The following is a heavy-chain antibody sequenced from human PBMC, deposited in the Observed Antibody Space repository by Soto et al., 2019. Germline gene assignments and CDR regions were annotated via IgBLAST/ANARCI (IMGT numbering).Heavy chain of an antibody. D-gene: IGHD6-19*01. CDR2: IIPVFGRP. CDR1: GGTFSSFG. CDR3: AKGRGSGWAWYFDN. V-gene: IGHV1-69*01. Sequence: QVQLVQSGAELKKPGSSVKVSCKASGGTFSSFGISWVRQAPGQGLEWMGGIIPVFGRPNYAQRFRGRLTITADESTNTGYMELIDLRSEDTAVYYCAKGRGSGWAWYFDNWGQGTLVTVSS. J-gene: IGHJ4*02.